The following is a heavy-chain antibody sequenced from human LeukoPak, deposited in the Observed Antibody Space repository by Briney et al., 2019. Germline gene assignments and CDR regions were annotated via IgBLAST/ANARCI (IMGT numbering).Heavy chain of an antibody. Sequence: GGSLRLSCAASGFTFDDYAMHWVRQAPGKGLEWVSLISGDGGSTYYADSVKGRFTISRDNSKNSLYLQMNSLRTEDTALYYCAKGRGYDILTGYYFDYWGQGTLVTVSS. CDR1: GFTFDDYA. D-gene: IGHD3-9*01. V-gene: IGHV3-43*02. J-gene: IGHJ4*02. CDR3: AKGRGYDILTGYYFDY. CDR2: ISGDGGST.